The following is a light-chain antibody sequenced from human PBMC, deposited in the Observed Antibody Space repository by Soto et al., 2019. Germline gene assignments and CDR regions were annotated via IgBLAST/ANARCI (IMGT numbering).Light chain of an antibody. V-gene: IGKV1-27*01. CDR3: QKYNSAPRT. Sequence: DIQMTQSPSSLSASIGYRVTITCLASQGINNYLAWYQQKPGRAPQLLIYAASAVHSGVPSRFSGSGSGTDFPLTINSLQPEDVATYYCQKYNSAPRTFGPGTKVDIK. J-gene: IGKJ1*01. CDR1: QGINNY. CDR2: AAS.